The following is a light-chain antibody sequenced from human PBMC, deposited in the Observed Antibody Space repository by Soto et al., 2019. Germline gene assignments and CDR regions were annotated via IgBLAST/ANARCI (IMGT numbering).Light chain of an antibody. CDR2: KAS. J-gene: IGKJ1*01. CDR3: QQYNNYST. V-gene: IGKV1-5*03. Sequence: DIQMTQSPSTLAASLGDRVTITCRASQSISSWLAWYQQKPGKAPKLLIYKASSLESGVPSRLSGSGSGTEFTLTISSLQPDDFPTYYCQQYNNYSTFGQGTKVDIK. CDR1: QSISSW.